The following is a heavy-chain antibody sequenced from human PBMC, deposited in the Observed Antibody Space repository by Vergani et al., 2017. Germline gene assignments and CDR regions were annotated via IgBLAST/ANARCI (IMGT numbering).Heavy chain of an antibody. V-gene: IGHV3-48*01. CDR3: ARYRRDVCWTYGVCQLGD. Sequence: EVQLVESGGGLVQPGGSLRLSCAASGSTFSSYAMNWVRQAPGKGLEWVSYISRNSSTIYYADSVKGRFTISRDHAKNLLHQQMNNLRAEDTAVYSCARYRRDVCWTYGVCQLGDGGQGALVTVSS. J-gene: IGHJ4*02. CDR2: ISRNSSTI. D-gene: IGHD2-8*01. CDR1: GSTFSSYA.